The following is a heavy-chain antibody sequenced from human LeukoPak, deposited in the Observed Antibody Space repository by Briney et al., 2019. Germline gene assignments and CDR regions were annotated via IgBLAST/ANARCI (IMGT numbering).Heavy chain of an antibody. V-gene: IGHV3-11*04. Sequence: GGSLRLSCAASGFTFSDYYMSWIRQAPGKGLEWVSYISSSGSTIYYADSVKGRFTISRDNAKNSLYLQTNSLRAEDTAVYYCARGVEYYYDSSGYLGGDYWGQGTLVTVSS. CDR3: ARGVEYYYDSSGYLGGDY. J-gene: IGHJ4*02. D-gene: IGHD3-22*01. CDR1: GFTFSDYY. CDR2: ISSSGSTI.